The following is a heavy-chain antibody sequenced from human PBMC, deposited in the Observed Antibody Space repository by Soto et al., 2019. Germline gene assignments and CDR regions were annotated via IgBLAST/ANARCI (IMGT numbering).Heavy chain of an antibody. CDR3: ARAPGDLVYYFDY. J-gene: IGHJ4*02. CDR1: VGSFGCCY. CDR2: IYHSGST. D-gene: IGHD7-27*01. Sequence: PSETLSLTWAVFVGSFGCCYLGWIRQPPGKGLEWIGSIYHSGSTYYNPSLKIRVIVSVDTSKNQFSLKLSSVTAADTAVYHCARAPGDLVYYFDYWGQGTLVTVSS. V-gene: IGHV4-38-2*01.